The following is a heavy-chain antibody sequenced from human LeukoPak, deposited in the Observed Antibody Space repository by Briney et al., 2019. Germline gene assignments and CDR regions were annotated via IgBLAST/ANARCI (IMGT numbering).Heavy chain of an antibody. V-gene: IGHV1-69*05. D-gene: IGHD5-24*01. CDR2: IIPIFGTA. J-gene: IGHJ4*02. Sequence: SVKVSCKASGGTFSSYAISWLRQAPGQGLEWKGGIIPIFGTANYAQKFQGRVTITTDESTSTAYMELSSLRSEDTAVYCCARGGSRDGYNPLDYWGQGTLVTVSS. CDR1: GGTFSSYA. CDR3: ARGGSRDGYNPLDY.